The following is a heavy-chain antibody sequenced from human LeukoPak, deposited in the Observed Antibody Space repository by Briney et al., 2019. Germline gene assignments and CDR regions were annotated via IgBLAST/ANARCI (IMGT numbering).Heavy chain of an antibody. CDR3: ARDQGYWFDP. V-gene: IGHV1-18*04. Sequence: GESLKISCKGSGYSFPNYWIGWVRQAPGQRLEWMGWISAYNGNTNYAQKLQGRVTMTTDTSTSTAYMELRSLRSDDTAVYYCARDQGYWFDPWGQGTLVTVSS. CDR2: ISAYNGNT. CDR1: GYSFPNYW. J-gene: IGHJ5*02.